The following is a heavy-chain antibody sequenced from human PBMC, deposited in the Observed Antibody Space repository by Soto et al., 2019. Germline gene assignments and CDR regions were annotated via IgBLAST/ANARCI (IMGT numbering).Heavy chain of an antibody. CDR1: GGSFSGYY. CDR2: INHSGST. D-gene: IGHD3-10*01. V-gene: IGHV4-34*01. Sequence: PSETLSLTCAVYGGSFSGYYWSWIRQPPGKGLEWIGEINHSGSTNYNPSLKSRVTISVDTSKNQFSLKLSSVTAADTAVYYCARGKGVYYGSGSYYRGYYYMDVWGKGTTVTVSS. J-gene: IGHJ6*03. CDR3: ARGKGVYYGSGSYYRGYYYMDV.